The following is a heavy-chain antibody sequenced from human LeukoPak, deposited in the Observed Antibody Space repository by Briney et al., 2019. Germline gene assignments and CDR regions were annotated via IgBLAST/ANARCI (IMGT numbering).Heavy chain of an antibody. D-gene: IGHD3-10*01. J-gene: IGHJ4*02. CDR1: GFIFSSYS. CDR3: ARDIPITMVRGVIDY. V-gene: IGHV3-21*01. CDR2: ISSSSSYV. Sequence: GGSLRLSCAASGFIFSSYSMNWVRQAPGKGLEWVSSISSSSSYVYYADSVKGRFTISRDNAKNSLYLQMNSLRAEDTAVYYCARDIPITMVRGVIDYWGQGTLVTVSS.